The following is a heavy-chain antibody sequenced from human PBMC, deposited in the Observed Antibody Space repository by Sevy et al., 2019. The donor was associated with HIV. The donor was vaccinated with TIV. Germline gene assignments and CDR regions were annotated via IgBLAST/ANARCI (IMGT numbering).Heavy chain of an antibody. V-gene: IGHV1-2*02. CDR3: ARMGDYFDTSGYYPLKH. J-gene: IGHJ4*02. CDR2: INPQTGGT. CDR1: GYTFTEYY. Sequence: ASVKVSCKASGYTFTEYYVHWLRQAPGQGLEWMGWINPQTGGTYFAKKFQDRVTLTTATSINAVYMELSGLKFDDTAVFYCARMGDYFDTSGYYPLKHWGLGTLVTVSS. D-gene: IGHD3-22*01.